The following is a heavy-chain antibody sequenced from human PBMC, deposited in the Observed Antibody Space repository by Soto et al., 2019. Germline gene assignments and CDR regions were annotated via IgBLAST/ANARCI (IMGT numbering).Heavy chain of an antibody. J-gene: IGHJ6*02. CDR3: ARISGRHRRYYYYGMDV. Sequence: QVQLVQSGAEVKKPGSSVKVSCKASGGTFSSYAISWVRQAPGQGLEWMGGIIPIFGTANYAEKFQGRVTITADESTSTAYMELSSLRSEDTAVYYCARISGRHRRYYYYGMDVWGQGTTVTVSS. CDR1: GGTFSSYA. D-gene: IGHD2-15*01. V-gene: IGHV1-69*01. CDR2: IIPIFGTA.